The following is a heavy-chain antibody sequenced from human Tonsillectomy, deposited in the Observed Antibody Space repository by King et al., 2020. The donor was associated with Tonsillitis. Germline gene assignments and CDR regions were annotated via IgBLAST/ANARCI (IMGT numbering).Heavy chain of an antibody. CDR3: AIGPPPRDTAMGSPLYY. J-gene: IGHJ4*02. V-gene: IGHV1-69*04. D-gene: IGHD5-18*01. Sequence: VQLVQSGAEVKKPGSSVKVSCKASGGTFISYAISWVRQAPGQGLEWMGRIIPILGIANYAQKFQRRVTITADKSTSTAYMELSSLRSEDTAVYYCAIGPPPRDTAMGSPLYYWGQGTLVTVSS. CDR1: GGTFISYA. CDR2: IIPILGIA.